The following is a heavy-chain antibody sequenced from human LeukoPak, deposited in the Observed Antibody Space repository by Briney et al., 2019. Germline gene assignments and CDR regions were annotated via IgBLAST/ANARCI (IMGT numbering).Heavy chain of an antibody. CDR3: ATSYYGSGTYYNWFDP. J-gene: IGHJ5*02. CDR1: GGSISRNY. D-gene: IGHD3-10*01. Sequence: SETLSLTCTVSGGSISRNYWSWIRQTPGKGLEWIGYIHSIGTTNYNPSLKSRLTISIDTSKNQFSLKLSSVTAADAAVYYCATSYYGSGTYYNWFDPWGQGTLVTVSS. CDR2: IHSIGTT. V-gene: IGHV4-59*01.